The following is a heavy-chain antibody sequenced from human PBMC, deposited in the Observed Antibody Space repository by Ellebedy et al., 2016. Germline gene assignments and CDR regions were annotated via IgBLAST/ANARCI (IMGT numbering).Heavy chain of an antibody. CDR3: ARTLSPLGYMDV. Sequence: SETLSLTXAVYGGSFSGYYWSWIRQPPGKGLEWIGEINHSGSTNYNPSLKSRVTISVDTSKNQFSLKLSSVTAADTAVYYCARTLSPLGYMDVWGKGTTVTVSS. CDR1: GGSFSGYY. D-gene: IGHD3-16*01. CDR2: INHSGST. J-gene: IGHJ6*03. V-gene: IGHV4-34*01.